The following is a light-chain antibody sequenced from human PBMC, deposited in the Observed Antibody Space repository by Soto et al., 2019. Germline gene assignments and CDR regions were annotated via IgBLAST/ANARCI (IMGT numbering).Light chain of an antibody. J-gene: IGKJ5*01. V-gene: IGKV3-20*01. CDR3: KPYGSSPIT. CDR2: GAS. Sequence: LRHSPGTLSLSPGERATLSCRASQSVSNNYLAWYQQKPGQAPRLLIYGASNRATGIPDRFSGSGSGTDFNLTISRLEPDDFAVYYCKPYGSSPITFGHGTRREIK. CDR1: QSVSNNY.